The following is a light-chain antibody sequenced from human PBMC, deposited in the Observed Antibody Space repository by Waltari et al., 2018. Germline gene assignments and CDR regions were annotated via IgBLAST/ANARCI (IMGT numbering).Light chain of an antibody. CDR3: LHHHSFPRT. CDR1: QDINNY. Sequence: DIQMTQSPSAMSASVGDRVTITCRASQDINNYLAWFQQKPGQAPQRLIYAASNLQSGVPSRFRGGGSGTEFTLIISSLQPEDFATYYCLHHHSFPRTFGQGTKVGI. V-gene: IGKV1-17*03. CDR2: AAS. J-gene: IGKJ1*01.